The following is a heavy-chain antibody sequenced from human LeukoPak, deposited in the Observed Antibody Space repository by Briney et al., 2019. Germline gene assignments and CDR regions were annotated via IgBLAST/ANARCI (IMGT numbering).Heavy chain of an antibody. CDR1: GGSISSGSYY. CDR3: ARQYSSSWYYFDY. V-gene: IGHV4-61*02. D-gene: IGHD6-13*01. CDR2: IYTSGST. Sequence: SETLSLTCTVSGGSISSGSYYWSWIRQPARKGLEWIGRIYTSGSTNYNPSLKSRVTISVDTSKNQFSLKLGSVTAADTAVYYCARQYSSSWYYFDYWGQGTLVTVSS. J-gene: IGHJ4*02.